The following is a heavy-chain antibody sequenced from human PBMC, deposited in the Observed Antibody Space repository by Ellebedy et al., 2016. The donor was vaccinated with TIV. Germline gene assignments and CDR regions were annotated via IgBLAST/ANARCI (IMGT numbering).Heavy chain of an antibody. Sequence: PGGSLRLSCAASGFTFSSYWMTWVRQAPGKGLEWVASIKQEGSEKYYVDSVKGRFTISRDNAKNSLYLQMNSLRAEDTAVYYCARDGITMIVVVNHFDYWGQGTLVTVSS. D-gene: IGHD3-22*01. CDR3: ARDGITMIVVVNHFDY. CDR2: IKQEGSEK. J-gene: IGHJ4*02. V-gene: IGHV3-7*01. CDR1: GFTFSSYW.